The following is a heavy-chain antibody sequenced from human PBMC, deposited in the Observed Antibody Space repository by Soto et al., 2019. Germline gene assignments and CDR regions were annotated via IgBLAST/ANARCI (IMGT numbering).Heavy chain of an antibody. CDR1: GYTFTSYD. Sequence: QVQLVQSVAEVKKPGASVKVSCKASGYTFTSYDINWVRQATGQGLEWMGWMNPNSGNTGYAQKFQGRVTMTRITSISPAYMELSSLRSEDTAVYYCARWPDGYYYYGMDVWGQGATVTVSS. J-gene: IGHJ6*02. V-gene: IGHV1-8*01. CDR3: ARWPDGYYYYGMDV. CDR2: MNPNSGNT.